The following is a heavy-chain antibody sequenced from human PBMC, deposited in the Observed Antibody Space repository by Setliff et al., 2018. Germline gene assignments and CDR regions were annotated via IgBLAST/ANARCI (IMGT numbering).Heavy chain of an antibody. D-gene: IGHD3-22*01. CDR1: GITFINAW. Sequence: GGSLRLSCSVSGITFINAWMTWVRQAPRKGPEWVGRIKSSREGATSDYGAPTKGRFTISRDDSKQMIFLQMHNLKTEDTGFYYCATGPRDSRNYLTWLGSWGQGTLVTVSS. CDR2: IKSSREGATS. V-gene: IGHV3-15*01. CDR3: ATGPRDSRNYLTWLGS. J-gene: IGHJ5*01.